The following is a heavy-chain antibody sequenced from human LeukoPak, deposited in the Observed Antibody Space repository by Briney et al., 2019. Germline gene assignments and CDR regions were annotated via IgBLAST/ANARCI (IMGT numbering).Heavy chain of an antibody. CDR1: GGSISSYY. V-gene: IGHV4-59*12. J-gene: IGHJ4*02. Sequence: SETLSLTCTVSGGSISSYYWSWIRQPPGKGLEWIGYIYYSGSTNYNPSLKSRATISVDTSKNQFSLKLSSVTAADTAVYYCARGKELERAFDYWGQGTLVTVSS. CDR2: IYYSGST. D-gene: IGHD1-1*01. CDR3: ARGKELERAFDY.